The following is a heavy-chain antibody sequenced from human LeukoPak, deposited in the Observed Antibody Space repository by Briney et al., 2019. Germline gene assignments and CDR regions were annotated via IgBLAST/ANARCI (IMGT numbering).Heavy chain of an antibody. CDR3: ARGDSGYDWYYYGMDV. CDR2: ISSSSSYI. Sequence: PGGSLRLSCAASGFTFSSYSMNWVRQAPGKGLEWVSSISSSSSYIYYADSVRGRFTISRDNAKNSLYLQMNSLRAEDTAVYDCARGDSGYDWYYYGMDVWGQGTTVTVSS. CDR1: GFTFSSYS. J-gene: IGHJ6*02. V-gene: IGHV3-21*01. D-gene: IGHD5-12*01.